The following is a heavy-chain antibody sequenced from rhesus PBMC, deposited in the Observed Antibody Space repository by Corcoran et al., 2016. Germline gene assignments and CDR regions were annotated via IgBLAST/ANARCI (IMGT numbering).Heavy chain of an antibody. CDR3: ARLGYSYRYRDAFDF. Sequence: QVQLQESGPGVVKPSETLSLTCAVSGGSISDSSRWSWIRQPPGKGLEWIGYIYGSSTSTNYNPALKSRVTISKDTAKNQCSLKRSSVTAADTAVYYCARLGYSYRYRDAFDFWGQGRRVTVSS. D-gene: IGHD5-12*01. CDR2: IYGSSTST. J-gene: IGHJ3*01. CDR1: GGSISDSSR. V-gene: IGHV4S10*01.